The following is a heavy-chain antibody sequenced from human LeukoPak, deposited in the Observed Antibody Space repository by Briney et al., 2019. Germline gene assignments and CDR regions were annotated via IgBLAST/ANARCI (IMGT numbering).Heavy chain of an antibody. Sequence: PGGSLRLSCAASGFTFSSYSMNWVRQAPGKGLEWVSSISSSSSYIYYADSVKGRFTISRDNAKNSLYLQMTSLRAEDTAVYYCARDLIHYGDYDYWGQGTLVTVSS. CDR3: ARDLIHYGDYDY. V-gene: IGHV3-21*01. D-gene: IGHD4-17*01. J-gene: IGHJ4*02. CDR2: ISSSSSYI. CDR1: GFTFSSYS.